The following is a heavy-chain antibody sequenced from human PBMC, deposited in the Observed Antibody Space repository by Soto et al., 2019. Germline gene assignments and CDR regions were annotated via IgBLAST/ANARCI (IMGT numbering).Heavy chain of an antibody. CDR2: IIPVFNTT. J-gene: IGHJ4*02. Sequence: QVHLVQSEAEVKKPGSSVKVSCKASGGTFSSYTVSWVRQAPGQGLEWVGGIIPVFNTTYYAQKFQGRVTILADKSTGTAYMELINLRSEDTAVYYCARSLGRGWTPYWGQGNLVTVSS. D-gene: IGHD6-19*01. V-gene: IGHV1-69*06. CDR1: GGTFSSYT. CDR3: ARSLGRGWTPY.